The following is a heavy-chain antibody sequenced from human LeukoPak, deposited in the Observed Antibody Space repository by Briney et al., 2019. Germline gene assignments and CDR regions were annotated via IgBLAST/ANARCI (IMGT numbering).Heavy chain of an antibody. V-gene: IGHV4-34*01. Sequence: AETLSLTCAVYGGFFSCYYWSGIRQPPGKGLEGIGEINHSGSTNYNPSLKSRVTISVDTSKNQFSLKLSSVTAADTAVYYCARWNYGGCMDVWGKGTTVTVSS. CDR2: INHSGST. CDR1: GGFFSCYY. CDR3: ARWNYGGCMDV. D-gene: IGHD1-7*01. J-gene: IGHJ6*03.